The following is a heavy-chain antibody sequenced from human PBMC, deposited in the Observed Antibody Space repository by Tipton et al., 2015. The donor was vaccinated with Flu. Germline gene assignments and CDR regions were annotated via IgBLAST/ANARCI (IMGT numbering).Heavy chain of an antibody. CDR1: GFTVSSKY. CDR2: ISGSGGRT. Sequence: SLRLSCAASGFTVSSKYMSWVRQAPGKGLEWVSTISGSGGRTCGRTCYADSVKGRFTISRDNSKDTLYLQMNSLRAEDTAIYYCAKVIPEIVSGLDYWGQGALVTVSS. CDR3: AKVIPEIVSGLDY. V-gene: IGHV3-23*01. J-gene: IGHJ4*02. D-gene: IGHD5/OR15-5a*01.